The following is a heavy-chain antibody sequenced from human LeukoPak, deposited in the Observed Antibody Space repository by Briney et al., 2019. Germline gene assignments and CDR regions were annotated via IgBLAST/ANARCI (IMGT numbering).Heavy chain of an antibody. CDR3: MRALTISGIGPPPA. Sequence: ASVKDSCKASGSTFTKYIIHWVRQAPGQGFEWVGGIDPNGGRTFHAQKFQDRVTLTRDLSPTTVYMELSSLREEDTAVYYCMRALTISGIGPPPAWGQGTLLTVSS. V-gene: IGHV1-46*01. J-gene: IGHJ5*02. CDR1: GSTFTKYI. CDR2: IDPNGGRT. D-gene: IGHD3-3*01.